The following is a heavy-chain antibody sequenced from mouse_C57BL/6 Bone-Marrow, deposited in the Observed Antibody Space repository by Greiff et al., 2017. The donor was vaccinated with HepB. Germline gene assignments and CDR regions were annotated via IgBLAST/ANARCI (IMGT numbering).Heavy chain of an antibody. J-gene: IGHJ3*01. Sequence: QVHVKQSGPELVKPGASVKISCKASGYAFSSSWMNWVKQRPGKGLEWIGRIYPGDGDTNYNGKFKGKATLTADKSSSTAYMQLSSLTSEDSAVYFCARPDAITTVVGRGFAYWGQGTLVTVSA. D-gene: IGHD1-1*01. CDR2: IYPGDGDT. CDR3: ARPDAITTVVGRGFAY. V-gene: IGHV1-82*01. CDR1: GYAFSSSW.